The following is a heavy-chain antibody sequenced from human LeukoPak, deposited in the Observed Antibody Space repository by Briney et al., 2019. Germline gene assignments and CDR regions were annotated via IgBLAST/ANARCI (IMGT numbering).Heavy chain of an antibody. V-gene: IGHV1-18*01. CDR2: ISAYNGNT. Sequence: GASVKVSCKASGYTFTSYGISWVRQAPGQGLEWMGWISAYNGNTNYAQKLQGRVTMTRDTSISTAYMELSRLRSDDTAVYYCARVRYGDYLFSWGQGTLVTVSS. J-gene: IGHJ4*02. D-gene: IGHD4-17*01. CDR1: GYTFTSYG. CDR3: ARVRYGDYLFS.